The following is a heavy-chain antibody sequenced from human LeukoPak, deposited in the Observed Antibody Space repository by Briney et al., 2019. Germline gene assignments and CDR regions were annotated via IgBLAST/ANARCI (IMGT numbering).Heavy chain of an antibody. CDR1: GFTFSTYD. CDR2: IGTAGDT. V-gene: IGHV3-13*01. Sequence: PGGSLRLSCAASGFTFSTYDMHWVRQPTGKGLEWVSAIGTAGDTYYPGSVKGRFTISRDNAKNSLYLQMNSLRAEDTAVYYCARDRSSSWYFGAGGRTFDYWGQGTLVTVSS. D-gene: IGHD6-13*01. CDR3: ARDRSSSWYFGAGGRTFDY. J-gene: IGHJ4*02.